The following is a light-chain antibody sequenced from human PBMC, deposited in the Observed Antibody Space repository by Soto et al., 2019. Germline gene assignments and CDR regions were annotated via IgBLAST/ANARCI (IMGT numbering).Light chain of an antibody. CDR3: CSYARGSTYV. CDR1: SSDVGSYNL. J-gene: IGLJ1*01. V-gene: IGLV2-23*01. CDR2: EGT. Sequence: QSVLTQPASVSGSRGQSITISFTGTSSDVGSYNLVSWYQQHPGKVPQLMIYEGTKRPSGVSNRFSGSKSGNTASLTISGLQAEDEADYYCCSYARGSTYVFGTGTKVTVL.